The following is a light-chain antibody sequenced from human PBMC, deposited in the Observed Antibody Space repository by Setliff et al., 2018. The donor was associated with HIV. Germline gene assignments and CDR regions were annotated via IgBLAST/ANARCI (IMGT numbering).Light chain of an antibody. Sequence: QSVLTQPPSVSGAPGQRVTISCTGNSSNIGAGFDVHWYQQLPGTAPKVLIFVNTKRPSGVSDRFSGSKSGASASLAITGLQAEDEGDYYCQSYDSSLSGYVFGGGTKVTVL. V-gene: IGLV1-40*01. CDR1: SSNIGAGFD. CDR2: VNT. CDR3: QSYDSSLSGYV. J-gene: IGLJ1*01.